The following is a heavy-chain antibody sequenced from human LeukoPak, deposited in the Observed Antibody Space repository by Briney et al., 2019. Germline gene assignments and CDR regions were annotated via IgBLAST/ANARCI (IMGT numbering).Heavy chain of an antibody. CDR1: GFTSSSSL. Sequence: RGSPRDSRAASGFTSSSSLTSWVCQAPGKGLEWVANIKQDGSEKYYVDSVKGRFTISRDNAKNSLYLQMNSLRAEDTAVYDCARRLFSRYYYDYWGRGTLVTVSS. CDR3: ARRLFSRYYYDY. CDR2: IKQDGSEK. V-gene: IGHV3-7*05. D-gene: IGHD2-8*01. J-gene: IGHJ4*02.